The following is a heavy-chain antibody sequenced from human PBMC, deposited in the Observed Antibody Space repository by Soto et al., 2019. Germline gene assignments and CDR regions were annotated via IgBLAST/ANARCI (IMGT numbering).Heavy chain of an antibody. CDR1: GFTFDDYA. J-gene: IGHJ6*02. Sequence: PGGSLRLSCAASGFTFDDYAMHWVRQAPGKGLEWVSGISWNSGSIGYADSVKGRFTISRDNAKNSPYLQMNSLRSEDTAVYYCARDGAMVRGDGGDYYYGMDVWGQGTTVTVSS. D-gene: IGHD3-10*01. CDR2: ISWNSGSI. V-gene: IGHV3-9*01. CDR3: ARDGAMVRGDGGDYYYGMDV.